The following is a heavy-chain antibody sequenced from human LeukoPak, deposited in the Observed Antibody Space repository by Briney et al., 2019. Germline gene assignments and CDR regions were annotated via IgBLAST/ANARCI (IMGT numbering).Heavy chain of an antibody. CDR1: GGTFSSYA. V-gene: IGHV1-69*05. D-gene: IGHD2-2*01. Sequence: ASVKVSCKASGGTFSSYAISWVRQAPGQGLEWMGGIIPIFGTANYAQKFQGRVTITTDESTSTAYMELSSLRSEDTAVYYRAREGSTSRESYYYYMDVWGKGTTVTVSS. CDR3: AREGSTSRESYYYYMDV. J-gene: IGHJ6*03. CDR2: IIPIFGTA.